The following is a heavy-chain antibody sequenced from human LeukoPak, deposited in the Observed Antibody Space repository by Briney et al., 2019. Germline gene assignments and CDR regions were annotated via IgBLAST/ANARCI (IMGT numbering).Heavy chain of an antibody. CDR3: ARDRTYYYDSSGYADAFDI. D-gene: IGHD3-22*01. CDR1: GDSISSGSYY. V-gene: IGHV4-61*02. CDR2: IYTSGST. Sequence: KPSQTLSLTCTVSGDSISSGSYYWSWIRQPAGKRLEWIGRIYTSGSTNYNPSLKSRVTISVDTSKNQFSLKLSSVTAADTAVYYCARDRTYYYDSSGYADAFDIWGQGTMVTVSS. J-gene: IGHJ3*02.